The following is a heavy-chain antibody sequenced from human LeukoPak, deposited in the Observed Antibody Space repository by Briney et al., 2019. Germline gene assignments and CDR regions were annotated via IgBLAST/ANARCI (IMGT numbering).Heavy chain of an antibody. CDR2: IYPGDSDT. CDR1: GYSFTSYW. CDR3: ARLPGGGWNLGHFDY. V-gene: IGHV5-51*01. J-gene: IGHJ4*02. Sequence: ESLKISCKGSGYSFTSYWIVWVRQRPGKGLEGMGIIYPGDSDTRYSPSFQGQVTISADKSISTAYLQWRSLKASDTAMYYCARLPGGGWNLGHFDYWGKGTLVTVSS. D-gene: IGHD1-1*01.